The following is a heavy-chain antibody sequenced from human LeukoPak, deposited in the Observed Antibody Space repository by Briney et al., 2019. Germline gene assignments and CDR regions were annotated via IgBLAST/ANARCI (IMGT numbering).Heavy chain of an antibody. Sequence: PGGSLRLSCAASGFTFSSYSMNWVRRAPGKGLEWVSYIGSSVSTRYYADSVKGRFTISRDNSKNTLYLQMNSLRAEDTAVYYCAKGMYGDYPHFDYWGQGTLVTVSS. CDR2: IGSSVSTR. CDR3: AKGMYGDYPHFDY. D-gene: IGHD4-17*01. J-gene: IGHJ4*02. V-gene: IGHV3-48*01. CDR1: GFTFSSYS.